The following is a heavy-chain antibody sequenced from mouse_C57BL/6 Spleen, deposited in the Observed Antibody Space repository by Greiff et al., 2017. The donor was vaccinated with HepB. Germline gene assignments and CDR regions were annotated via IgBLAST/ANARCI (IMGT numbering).Heavy chain of an antibody. CDR3: ARGGQLRPFYYAMDY. Sequence: QVQLKQSGAELVRPGASVKLSCKASGYTFTDYYINWVKQRPGQGLEWIARIYPGSGNTYYNEKFKGKATLTAEKSSSTAYMQLSSLTSEDSAVYFCARGGQLRPFYYAMDYWGQGTSVTVSS. CDR2: IYPGSGNT. D-gene: IGHD3-2*02. V-gene: IGHV1-76*01. J-gene: IGHJ4*01. CDR1: GYTFTDYY.